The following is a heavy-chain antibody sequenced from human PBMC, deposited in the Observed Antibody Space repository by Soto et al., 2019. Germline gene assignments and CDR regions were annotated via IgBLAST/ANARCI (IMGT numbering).Heavy chain of an antibody. CDR3: AREGDDYGGNSLDY. V-gene: IGHV4-59*01. CDR1: GGSISSYY. Sequence: QVQLQESGPGLVKPSETLSLTCTVSGGSISSYYWRWIRQPPGKGLEWIGYIYYSGSTNYNPSLKSRVTISVDTSKNQFSLKLSSVTAADTAVYYCAREGDDYGGNSLDYWGQGTLVTVSS. D-gene: IGHD4-17*01. CDR2: IYYSGST. J-gene: IGHJ4*02.